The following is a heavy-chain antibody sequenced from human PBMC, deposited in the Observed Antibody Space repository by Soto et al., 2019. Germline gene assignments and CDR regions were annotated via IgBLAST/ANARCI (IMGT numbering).Heavy chain of an antibody. V-gene: IGHV1-18*01. D-gene: IGHD4-17*01. Sequence: GPEAKKPGASVKVSCNASGYTFATSTISWLRQAPGQGPEWMGWIKAYSGNTNYAQKLQGRLTMTTDTSTSTAYMELRSLTTDDTAIYYCAIADYGDDDYWGQGTLVTVSS. CDR1: GYTFATST. J-gene: IGHJ4*02. CDR2: IKAYSGNT. CDR3: AIADYGDDDY.